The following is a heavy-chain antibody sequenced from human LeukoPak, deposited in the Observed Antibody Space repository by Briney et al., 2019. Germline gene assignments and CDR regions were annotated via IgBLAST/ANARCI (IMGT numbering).Heavy chain of an antibody. CDR2: IRYDGSNK. CDR3: AKESAGRSYPYYFDY. Sequence: PGGSLRLSCAASGFTFSSYGMHWVRQAPGKGLEWVAFIRYDGSNKYYADSVKGRFTTSRDNSKNTLYLQMNSLRAEDTAVYYCAKESAGRSYPYYFDYWGQGTLVTVSS. CDR1: GFTFSSYG. V-gene: IGHV3-30*02. J-gene: IGHJ4*02. D-gene: IGHD3-16*01.